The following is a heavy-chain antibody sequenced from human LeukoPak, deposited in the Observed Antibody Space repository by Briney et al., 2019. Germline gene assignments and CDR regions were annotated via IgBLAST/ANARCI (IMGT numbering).Heavy chain of an antibody. CDR2: IYYSGST. Sequence: SETLSLTCTVSGGSISGSFYYWGWIRQPPGKGLEWIGSIYYSGSTYYNPSLKSRVTISVDTSKNQFSLKLSSVTAADTAVYYCARGRGSYGTLDYWGQGTLVTVSS. D-gene: IGHD1-26*01. V-gene: IGHV4-39*07. CDR1: GGSISGSFYY. CDR3: ARGRGSYGTLDY. J-gene: IGHJ4*02.